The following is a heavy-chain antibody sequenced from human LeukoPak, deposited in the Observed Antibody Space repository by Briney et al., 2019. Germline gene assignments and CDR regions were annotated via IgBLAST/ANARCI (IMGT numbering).Heavy chain of an antibody. D-gene: IGHD6-19*01. J-gene: IGHJ4*02. Sequence: SETLSLTCAVYGGSFSGYYWSWIRQPPGKGLEWIGEINHSGSTNYNPSLKSRVTISVDTSKNQFSLKLSSVTAADTAVYYCAREGLDSSGSSRDYWGQGTLVTVSS. CDR2: INHSGST. CDR1: GGSFSGYY. CDR3: AREGLDSSGSSRDY. V-gene: IGHV4-34*01.